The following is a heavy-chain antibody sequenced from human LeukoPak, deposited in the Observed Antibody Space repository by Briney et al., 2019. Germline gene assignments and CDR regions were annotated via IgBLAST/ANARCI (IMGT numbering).Heavy chain of an antibody. V-gene: IGHV3-23*01. Sequence: PGGSLRLSCAASGFTFSSSAMSWVRQAPGKGLEWVSAISGSGVFYADSVKGRFTISRDNSKNTLYLQMNSLRAEDTAVYYCAKDLIVVVAAKFDYWGQGTLVTVSS. CDR3: AKDLIVVVAAKFDY. J-gene: IGHJ4*02. D-gene: IGHD2-15*01. CDR1: GFTFSSSA. CDR2: ISGSGV.